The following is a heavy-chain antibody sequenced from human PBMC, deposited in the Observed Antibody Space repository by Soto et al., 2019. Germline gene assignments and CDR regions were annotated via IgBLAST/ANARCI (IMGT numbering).Heavy chain of an antibody. CDR1: GYTFTSYD. J-gene: IGHJ6*02. D-gene: IGHD2-15*01. V-gene: IGHV1-8*01. CDR3: ARERPVVVWFGNYYYYGMDV. Sequence: GASVKVSCKASGYTFTSYDINWVRQATGQGLEWMGWMNPNSGNTGYAQKFQGRVTMTRNTSISTDYKELSSLRSEDTAVYYCARERPVVVWFGNYYYYGMDVWGQGTTVTVSS. CDR2: MNPNSGNT.